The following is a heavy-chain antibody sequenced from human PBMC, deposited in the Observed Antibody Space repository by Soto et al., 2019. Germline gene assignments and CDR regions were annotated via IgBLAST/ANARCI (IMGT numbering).Heavy chain of an antibody. CDR1: GGSISTSRSY. J-gene: IGHJ5*02. D-gene: IGHD2-21*01. CDR2: IFYSGST. CDR3: ARQPTTGDTDLWFDP. Sequence: SETLSLTCSVSGGSISTSRSYWAWIRQPPGKGLEWLANIFYSGSTFYNPSLASRVSVSVDASKNEFSLKLRSVTAADTAVYYCARQPTTGDTDLWFDPWGQGTLVTVSS. V-gene: IGHV4-39*01.